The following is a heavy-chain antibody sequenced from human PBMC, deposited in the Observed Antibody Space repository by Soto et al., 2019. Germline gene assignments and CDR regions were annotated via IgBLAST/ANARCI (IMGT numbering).Heavy chain of an antibody. D-gene: IGHD2-2*01. CDR2: ISSSSSTI. J-gene: IGHJ6*02. CDR1: GFTFSSYS. V-gene: IGHV3-48*02. CDR3: ARFGHCSSTSCIHYGMDV. Sequence: VQLVESGGGLVQPGGSLRLSCAASGFTFSSYSMNWVRQAPGKGLEWVSYISSSSSTIYYADSVKGRFTISRDNAKNSLYLQMNSLRDEDTAVYYCARFGHCSSTSCIHYGMDVWGQGTTVTVSS.